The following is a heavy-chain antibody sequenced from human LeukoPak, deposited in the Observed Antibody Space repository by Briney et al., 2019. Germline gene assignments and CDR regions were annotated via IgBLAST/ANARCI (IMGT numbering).Heavy chain of an antibody. Sequence: GGSLRLSCAASGFTFSSYAMSWIRQAPGKGLEWVSAISGSGGSTYYADSVKGRFTISRDNSKNTLYLQMNSLRAEDTAVYYCAKTGAGYYYMDVWGKGTTVTVSS. CDR3: AKTGAGYYYMDV. CDR1: GFTFSSYA. CDR2: ISGSGGST. V-gene: IGHV3-23*01. J-gene: IGHJ6*03. D-gene: IGHD7-27*01.